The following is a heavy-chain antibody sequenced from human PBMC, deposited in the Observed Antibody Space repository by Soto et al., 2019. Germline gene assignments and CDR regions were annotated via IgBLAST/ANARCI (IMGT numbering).Heavy chain of an antibody. V-gene: IGHV4-39*01. J-gene: IGHJ4*02. CDR3: AITMDYGDPDD. Sequence: SETLSLTCTVSGGSISSSTYYRGRIRQPPGKGLEWIGSICYSGSTYYNPSLKSRVTISVDTSKNQFSLNLSSVTDADTAVYCCAITMDYGDPDDRGQGALVTVSS. D-gene: IGHD4-17*01. CDR1: GGSISSSTYY. CDR2: ICYSGST.